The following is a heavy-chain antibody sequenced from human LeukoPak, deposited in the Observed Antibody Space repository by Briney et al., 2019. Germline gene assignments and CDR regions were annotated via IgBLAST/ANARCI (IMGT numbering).Heavy chain of an antibody. D-gene: IGHD3-22*01. V-gene: IGHV3-49*04. Sequence: GGSLRLSCRASGFTCGDYAMSWVRQAPGKGLEWVGFIRSKPYGGTTEYAASVKGRFTISRDDSKSIAYLQMNSLRTGDTAVYYCTRDWYQVYYDSSGYYYPDYWGQGTLVTVSP. CDR2: IRSKPYGGTT. J-gene: IGHJ4*02. CDR3: TRDWYQVYYDSSGYYYPDY. CDR1: GFTCGDYA.